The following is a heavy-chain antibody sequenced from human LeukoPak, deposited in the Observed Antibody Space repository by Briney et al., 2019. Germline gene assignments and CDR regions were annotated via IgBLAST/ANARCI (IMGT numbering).Heavy chain of an antibody. Sequence: GESLKISCKASGYSFSKYWISWVRQMPGKGLEWMGRIDPKDSYTNYNPSFGGHVTISADKSISTAYLEWTNLKPSDTAIYYCARGGYSSTWYYWFDPWGQGTQVTVSS. CDR3: ARGGYSSTWYYWFDP. V-gene: IGHV5-10-1*01. J-gene: IGHJ5*02. D-gene: IGHD6-13*01. CDR1: GYSFSKYW. CDR2: IDPKDSYT.